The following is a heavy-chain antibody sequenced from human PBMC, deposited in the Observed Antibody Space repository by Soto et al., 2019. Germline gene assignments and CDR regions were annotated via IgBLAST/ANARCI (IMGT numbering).Heavy chain of an antibody. CDR2: IYYSGST. V-gene: IGHV4-39*01. J-gene: IGHJ6*03. CDR1: GGSISSSSYY. Sequence: QLQLQESGPGLVKPSETLSLTCTVSGGSISSSSYYWGWIRQPPGKGLEWIGSIYYSGSTYYNPSLKSRVTISVDTSKNQFSLKLSSVTAADTAVYYCARQGLGGYSYGYRTVSGSYYHYMDVWGKGTTVTVSS. D-gene: IGHD5-18*01. CDR3: ARQGLGGYSYGYRTVSGSYYHYMDV.